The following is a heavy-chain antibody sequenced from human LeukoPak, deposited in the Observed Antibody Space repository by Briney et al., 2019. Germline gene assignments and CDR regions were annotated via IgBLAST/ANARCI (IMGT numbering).Heavy chain of an antibody. CDR2: INHSGST. V-gene: IGHV4-34*01. J-gene: IGHJ4*02. Sequence: SETLSLTCAVYGGSFSGYYWSWIRQPPGKGLEWIGEINHSGSTNYNPSLKSRVTISVDTSKNQFSLKLSSVTAADTAAYYCAREAPADYWGQGTLVTVSS. CDR1: GGSFSGYY. CDR3: AREAPADY.